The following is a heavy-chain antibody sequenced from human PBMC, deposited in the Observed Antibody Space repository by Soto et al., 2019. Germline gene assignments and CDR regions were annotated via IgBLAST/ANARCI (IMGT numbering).Heavy chain of an antibody. D-gene: IGHD2-8*01. Sequence: GGSLRLSCAASGFTFSSYAMSWVRQAPGKGLEWVSAISGSGGSTYYADSVKGRFTISRDNSKNTLYLQMNSLRAEDTAVYYCAKDRIRQSSTNGVCPYYYYYYMDVWGKGTTVTVSS. CDR2: ISGSGGST. V-gene: IGHV3-23*01. J-gene: IGHJ6*03. CDR1: GFTFSSYA. CDR3: AKDRIRQSSTNGVCPYYYYYYMDV.